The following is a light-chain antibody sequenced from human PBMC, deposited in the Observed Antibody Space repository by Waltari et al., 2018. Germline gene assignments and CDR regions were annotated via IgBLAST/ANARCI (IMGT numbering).Light chain of an antibody. J-gene: IGKJ1*01. CDR3: QQFNASPRT. V-gene: IGKV1-9*01. CDR2: AAS. Sequence: IQLTQSPSSLSASVGDRVTITCRASQGVNVYLEWYQQKPGKAPKLLSYAASTLQSGVSSRFSGSGAGTDFTLTINSLQPEDIATYYCQQFNASPRTFGQGTNVEIK. CDR1: QGVNVY.